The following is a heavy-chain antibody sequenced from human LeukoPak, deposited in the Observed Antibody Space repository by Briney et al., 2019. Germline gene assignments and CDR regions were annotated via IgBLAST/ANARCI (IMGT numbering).Heavy chain of an antibody. Sequence: GGSLRLSCAASGFTFSSYAMSWVRQAPGKGLEWVSAISGSGGSTYYADSVKGRFTISRDNSKNTLYLQMNSLRAEDTAVYFCAKRGVVIRVFLVGFHKEAYYFDSWGQGTLVTVSS. CDR1: GFTFSSYA. J-gene: IGHJ4*02. V-gene: IGHV3-23*01. CDR2: ISGSGGST. CDR3: AKRGVVIRVFLVGFHKEAYYFDS. D-gene: IGHD2-21*01.